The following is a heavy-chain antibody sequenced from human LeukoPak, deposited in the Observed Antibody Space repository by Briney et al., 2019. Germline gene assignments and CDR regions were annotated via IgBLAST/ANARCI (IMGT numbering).Heavy chain of an antibody. Sequence: SETLSLTCAVYGGSFSGYYWSWIRQPPGKGLEWIGEINHSGSTNYNPSLKSRITISVDTSKNQFSLKLSSVTAADTAVYYCAREELQGYYYGMDAWGQGTTVTVSS. D-gene: IGHD1-26*01. J-gene: IGHJ6*02. CDR2: INHSGST. V-gene: IGHV4-34*01. CDR1: GGSFSGYY. CDR3: AREELQGYYYGMDA.